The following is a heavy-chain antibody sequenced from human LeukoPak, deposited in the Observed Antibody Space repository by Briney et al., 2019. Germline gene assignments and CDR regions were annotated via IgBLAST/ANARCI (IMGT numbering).Heavy chain of an antibody. V-gene: IGHV4-4*02. J-gene: IGHJ2*01. D-gene: IGHD4-17*01. CDR1: GGSISSSNW. Sequence: PSETLSLTCAVSGGSISSSNWWSWVRQPPGKGLEWIGEIYHSGSTNYNPSLKSRVTISVDKSKNQFSLKLSSVTAADTAVYYCASRGTVTTQVNFDLWGRGTLVTVSS. CDR3: ASRGTVTTQVNFDL. CDR2: IYHSGST.